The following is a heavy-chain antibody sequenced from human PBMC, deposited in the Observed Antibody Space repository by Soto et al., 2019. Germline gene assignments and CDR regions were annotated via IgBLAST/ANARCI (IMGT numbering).Heavy chain of an antibody. CDR1: GDSISTSY. V-gene: IGHV4-4*07. CDR2: IYSGGDT. J-gene: IGHJ4*02. Sequence: SETLSLTCSVSGDSISTSYWNWIRQPAGKGLEWIGRIYSGGDTNYNPSFKSRLSLSIDTSKNQFSLKLRSVTAAETAVYYCAREYTRTEDGPTPYPIDFWSQGTLVTVSS. D-gene: IGHD1-1*01. CDR3: AREYTRTEDGPTPYPIDF.